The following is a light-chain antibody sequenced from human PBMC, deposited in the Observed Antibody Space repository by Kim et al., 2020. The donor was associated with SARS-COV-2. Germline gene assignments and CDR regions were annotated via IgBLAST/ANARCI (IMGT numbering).Light chain of an antibody. CDR1: QDINSC. V-gene: IGKV1-33*01. CDR3: QQYDNVPRT. CDR2: DAS. Sequence: ASVGDTVTITCQESQDINSCLNWYQQKPGKAPKLLICDASNLETGVPSRFSGSGAGTDFTFTINSLQPEDIATYYCQQYDNVPRTFGGGTKVDIK. J-gene: IGKJ4*01.